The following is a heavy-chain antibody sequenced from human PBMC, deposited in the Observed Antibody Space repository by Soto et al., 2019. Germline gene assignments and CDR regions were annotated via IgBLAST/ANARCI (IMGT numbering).Heavy chain of an antibody. CDR3: AHKGPEDWPLDY. CDR1: GFSLSTSGVG. D-gene: IGHD3-9*01. V-gene: IGHV2-5*02. J-gene: IGHJ4*02. Sequence: QITLKESGPTLVRPTQTLTLTCAFSGFSLSTSGVGVGWIRQPPGKALEWLAVIYWDDSKHYSPSLRSRLTITEDPSKNHVVLTMTNMAPMDTGTYYCAHKGPEDWPLDYWGQGTLVTVSS. CDR2: IYWDDSK.